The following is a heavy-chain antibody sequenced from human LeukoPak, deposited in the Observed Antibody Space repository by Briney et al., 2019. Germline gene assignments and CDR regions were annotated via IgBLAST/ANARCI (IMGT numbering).Heavy chain of an antibody. CDR3: AVEMATISYYFDY. D-gene: IGHD5-24*01. Sequence: SVKVSCKASGGTFSSYAISWVRQAPGQGLEWMGRIIPIFGTANYAQKFQGRVTITTDESTGTAYMELSSLRSEDTAVYYCAVEMATISYYFDYWGQGTLVTVSS. CDR1: GGTFSSYA. J-gene: IGHJ4*02. V-gene: IGHV1-69*05. CDR2: IIPIFGTA.